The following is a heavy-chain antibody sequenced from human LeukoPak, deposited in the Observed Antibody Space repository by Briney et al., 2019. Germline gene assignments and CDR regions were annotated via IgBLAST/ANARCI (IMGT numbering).Heavy chain of an antibody. D-gene: IGHD6-25*01. CDR1: GCTFTNYH. Sequence: ASVTVSCKASGCTFTNYHINWVRQATGQGLEWMGWMNPNNGDSGYAQKFQGRVTITRDTSISTSYMELRSLRSDDTAVYFCARTTSFTASGYDYWGQGTLVTVSS. CDR2: MNPNNGDS. CDR3: ARTTSFTASGYDY. J-gene: IGHJ4*02. V-gene: IGHV1-8*03.